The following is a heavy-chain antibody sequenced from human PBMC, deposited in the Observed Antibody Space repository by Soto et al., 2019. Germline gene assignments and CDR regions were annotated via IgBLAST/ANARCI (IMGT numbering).Heavy chain of an antibody. D-gene: IGHD2-2*02. CDR3: ASDSRCSSTSCYTFYYGMDV. CDR1: GGSISSGGYY. CDR2: IYYSGST. Sequence: SETLSLTCTVSGGSISSGGYYWSWIRQHPGKGLEWIGYIYYSGSTYYNPSLKSRVTISVDTSKNQFSLKLSSVTAADTAVYYCASDSRCSSTSCYTFYYGMDVWGQGTTVTVSS. J-gene: IGHJ6*02. V-gene: IGHV4-31*03.